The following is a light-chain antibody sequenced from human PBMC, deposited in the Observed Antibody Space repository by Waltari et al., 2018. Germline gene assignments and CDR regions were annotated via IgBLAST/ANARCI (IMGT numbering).Light chain of an antibody. CDR1: QSVSYSSNNKNY. CDR3: QQYYAVPPT. Sequence: DIVMTQSPDSLPVSLGERATIPSTSDQSVSYSSNNKNYLAWYRQKPGQPPQLLISWASTREFGVPDRFSGSGSGTDFTLTISSLQAEDVAVYYCQQYYAVPPTFGPGTKVEIK. CDR2: WAS. V-gene: IGKV4-1*01. J-gene: IGKJ1*01.